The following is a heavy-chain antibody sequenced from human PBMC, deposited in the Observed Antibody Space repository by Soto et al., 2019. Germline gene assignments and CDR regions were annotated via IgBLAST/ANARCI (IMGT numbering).Heavy chain of an antibody. CDR3: AKCLVDGGYPPDYYGMDV. V-gene: IGHV3-23*01. CDR2: ISCSGGST. Sequence: EVQLLESGGGLVQPGGSLRLSCAASGFTFSSYAMSWVRQAPGKGLEWVSAISCSGGSTYYADSVKGRFTISRDNSKNTLDLQLNSLRAEDTAVYYCAKCLVDGGYPPDYYGMDVWGQGTTVNVSS. D-gene: IGHD4-17*01. J-gene: IGHJ6*02. CDR1: GFTFSSYA.